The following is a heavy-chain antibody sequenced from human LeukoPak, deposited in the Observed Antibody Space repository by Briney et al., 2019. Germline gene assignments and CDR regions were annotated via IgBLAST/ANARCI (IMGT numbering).Heavy chain of an antibody. CDR2: ISAYNGNT. CDR3: ARVLGYCSSTSCFQLEYYYYMDV. V-gene: IGHV1-18*01. CDR1: GYTFTSYG. Sequence: GASVKVSCKASGYTFTSYGISWVRQAPGQGLEWMGWISAYNGNTNYAQKLQGRVTMTTDTSTSTAYMELRSLRSDDTAVYYCARVLGYCSSTSCFQLEYYYYMDVWGKGTTVTVSS. J-gene: IGHJ6*03. D-gene: IGHD2-2*01.